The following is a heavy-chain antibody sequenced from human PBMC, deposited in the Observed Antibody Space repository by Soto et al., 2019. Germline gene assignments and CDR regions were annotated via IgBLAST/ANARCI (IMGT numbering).Heavy chain of an antibody. D-gene: IGHD3-10*01. J-gene: IGHJ5*02. Sequence: PSETLSLTFTVSGVSINSYYWSWIRQPPGKGLEWIGYIYYSGSTNYNPSLKSRVTISVDTSKNQFSLKLSSVTAADTAVYYCARVPHLWLGVWFDPWGQGTLVTVS. CDR2: IYYSGST. V-gene: IGHV4-59*01. CDR1: GVSINSYY. CDR3: ARVPHLWLGVWFDP.